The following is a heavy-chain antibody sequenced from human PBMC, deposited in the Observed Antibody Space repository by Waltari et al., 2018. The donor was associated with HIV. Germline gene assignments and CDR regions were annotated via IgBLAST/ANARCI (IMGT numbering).Heavy chain of an antibody. J-gene: IGHJ3*01. D-gene: IGHD5-12*01. V-gene: IGHV4-61*02. CDR1: GGSISSGSYH. Sequence: QVQLQESGPGLVKPSQTLSLTCTASGGSISSGSYHWRWIRQPAGKGLEWVGRLYTSGSTDYNPSLKSRATISGDTSKNQFSLKLSSVTAADTAVYFCARGNCHLGSCLLVAYPFDAWGQGIPVVVSS. CDR3: ARGNCHLGSCLLVAYPFDA. CDR2: LYTSGST.